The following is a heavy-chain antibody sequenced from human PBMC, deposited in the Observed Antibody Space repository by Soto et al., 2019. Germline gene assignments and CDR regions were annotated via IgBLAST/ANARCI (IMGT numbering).Heavy chain of an antibody. CDR1: GYTIKEVA. J-gene: IGHJ5*02. Sequence: QVQLVQSGAEVKKPGASVKVSCKVSGYTIKEVAMHWVRQAPGKGLEWLGGFDPDEAETIYAQHFQGRVTMTEDTSTDTVYMELSSLRSEDTALYFCTTYHGDYNFDHWGQGTLVTVSS. V-gene: IGHV1-24*01. D-gene: IGHD4-17*01. CDR2: FDPDEAET. CDR3: TTYHGDYNFDH.